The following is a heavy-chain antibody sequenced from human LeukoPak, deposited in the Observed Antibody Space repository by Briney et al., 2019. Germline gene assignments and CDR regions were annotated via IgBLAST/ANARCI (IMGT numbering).Heavy chain of an antibody. D-gene: IGHD1-14*01. V-gene: IGHV1-8*03. CDR2: MNPNSGNT. CDR3: QLTPEYAFDI. Sequence: GASVKVSCKASGYTFTSYDINWVRQATGQGLEWMGWMNPNSGNTGYAQKFQCRVTITADESTSTAYMELSSLRSEDTAVYYCQLTPEYAFDIWGQGTMVTVSS. CDR1: GYTFTSYD. J-gene: IGHJ3*02.